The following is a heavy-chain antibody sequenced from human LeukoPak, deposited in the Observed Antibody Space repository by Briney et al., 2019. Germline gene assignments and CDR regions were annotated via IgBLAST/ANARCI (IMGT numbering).Heavy chain of an antibody. CDR1: GGSFSGYY. J-gene: IGHJ5*02. D-gene: IGHD6-19*01. Sequence: PSETLSLTCAVYGGSFSGYYWSWIRQPPGKGLEWIGEINHSGSTNYNPSLKSRVTISVDTSKNQFSLKLSSVTAADTAVYYCARAKQWLVRSRFDPWGQGTLVTVSS. V-gene: IGHV4-34*01. CDR2: INHSGST. CDR3: ARAKQWLVRSRFDP.